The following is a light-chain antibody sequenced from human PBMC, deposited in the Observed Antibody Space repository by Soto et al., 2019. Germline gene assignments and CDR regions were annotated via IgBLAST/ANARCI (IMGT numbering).Light chain of an antibody. V-gene: IGKV3-20*01. Sequence: EGVLTQSPGTLSLSPGERATLSCRSIQSVNAKDINWYQQKSGQPPRLLIYATSTRAAGIPDRFSGSGSGTHFTLTLSGLEPEDFAMYFCHHSGSSPTFGQGTRVEVK. CDR2: ATS. CDR1: QSVNAKD. CDR3: HHSGSSPT. J-gene: IGKJ1*01.